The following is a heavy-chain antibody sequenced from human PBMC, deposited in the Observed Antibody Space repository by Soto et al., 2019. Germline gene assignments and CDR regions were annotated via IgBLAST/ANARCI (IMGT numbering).Heavy chain of an antibody. CDR3: ARDSQYSTDWQRFDS. Sequence: QVKLVQSGVEVKKPGASVKVSCKASGYTFTNYAIIWVRQAPGRGLEWMGWVNTYNGNPNYAQIFQGRVTMTTDTSTGTAYMELRSLKSDDSAVYYCARDSQYSTDWQRFDSWGQGTLVTVSS. J-gene: IGHJ4*02. D-gene: IGHD6-6*01. CDR2: VNTYNGNP. V-gene: IGHV1-18*01. CDR1: GYTFTNYA.